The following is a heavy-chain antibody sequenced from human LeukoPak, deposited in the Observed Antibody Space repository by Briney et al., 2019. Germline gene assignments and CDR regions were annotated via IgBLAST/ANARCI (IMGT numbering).Heavy chain of an antibody. V-gene: IGHV3-30*18. D-gene: IGHD6-19*01. Sequence: GGSLRLSYAASGFTFSSYGMHWVRQAPGKGLEWVAVISYDGSNKYYADSVKGRFTISRDNSKNTLYLQMNSLRAEDTAVYYCAKFPVAGFYYYGMDVWGQGTTVTVSS. CDR2: ISYDGSNK. CDR1: GFTFSSYG. J-gene: IGHJ6*02. CDR3: AKFPVAGFYYYGMDV.